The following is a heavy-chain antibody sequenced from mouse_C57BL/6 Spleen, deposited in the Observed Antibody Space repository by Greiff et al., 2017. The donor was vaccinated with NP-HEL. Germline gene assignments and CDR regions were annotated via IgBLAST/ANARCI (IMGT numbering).Heavy chain of an antibody. D-gene: IGHD1-1*01. J-gene: IGHJ2*01. V-gene: IGHV1-19*01. Sequence: EVMLVESGPVLVKPGASVKMSCKASGYTFTDYYMNWVKQSHGKSLEWIGVINPYNGGTSYNQKFKGKATLTVDKSSSTAYMELNSLTSEDSAVYYCARSSSYFDYWGQGTTLTVSS. CDR2: INPYNGGT. CDR1: GYTFTDYY. CDR3: ARSSSYFDY.